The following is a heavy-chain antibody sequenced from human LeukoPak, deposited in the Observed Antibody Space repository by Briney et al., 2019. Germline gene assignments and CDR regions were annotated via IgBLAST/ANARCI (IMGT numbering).Heavy chain of an antibody. D-gene: IGHD3-22*01. CDR2: ISSSGSTI. CDR1: GFTFSSYT. V-gene: IGHV3-48*04. Sequence: GGSLRLSCTASGFTFSSYTMNWVRQAPGKGLEWVSYISSSGSTIYYADSVKGRFTISRDNAKNSLYLQMNSLRAEDTAVYYCAAFPIVAHDAFDIWGQGTMVTVSS. CDR3: AAFPIVAHDAFDI. J-gene: IGHJ3*02.